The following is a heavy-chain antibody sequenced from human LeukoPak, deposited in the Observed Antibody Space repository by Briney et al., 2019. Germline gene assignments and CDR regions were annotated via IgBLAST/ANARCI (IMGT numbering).Heavy chain of an antibody. CDR3: AKRGVVIRVILVGFHKEAYYFDS. CDR1: GSTLSNYG. Sequence: GGSLRLSCAVSGSTLSNYGMSWVRQAPGKGREWVAGISDSGGSKNYADSVKGRFTTSRDNPKNTLYLQMNSLRAEDTAVYFCAKRGVVIRVILVGFHKEAYYFDSWGQGALVTVSS. V-gene: IGHV3-23*01. D-gene: IGHD3-22*01. CDR2: ISDSGGSK. J-gene: IGHJ4*02.